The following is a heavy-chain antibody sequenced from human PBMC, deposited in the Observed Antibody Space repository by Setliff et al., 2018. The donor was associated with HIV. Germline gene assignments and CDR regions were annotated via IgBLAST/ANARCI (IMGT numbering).Heavy chain of an antibody. CDR2: ILFDGTYK. Sequence: PGGSLRLSCAASGFTFSYYGVHWVRQAPGKGLDWVASILFDGTYKYYAASVKGRFTISRDNSKNTLFLQMGSLRTEDTAVYFCAKNRYSSIWSPLDYWGQGTLVTVSS. D-gene: IGHD6-13*01. J-gene: IGHJ4*02. V-gene: IGHV3-30*02. CDR1: GFTFSYYG. CDR3: AKNRYSSIWSPLDY.